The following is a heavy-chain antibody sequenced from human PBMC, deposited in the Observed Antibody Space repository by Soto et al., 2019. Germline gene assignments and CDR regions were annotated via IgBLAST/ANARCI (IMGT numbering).Heavy chain of an antibody. Sequence: ESLKISCKGSGYSSTSYWIGWVRQMPGKGLEWMGIIYPSDSYTNYSPSFQGHVTISADKSISTAYLQWSSLKASDTAMYYCARLQAAAGDNDLTFDYWGQGTLVTVSS. D-gene: IGHD6-13*01. CDR1: GYSSTSYW. J-gene: IGHJ4*02. CDR3: ARLQAAAGDNDLTFDY. V-gene: IGHV5-10-1*01. CDR2: IYPSDSYT.